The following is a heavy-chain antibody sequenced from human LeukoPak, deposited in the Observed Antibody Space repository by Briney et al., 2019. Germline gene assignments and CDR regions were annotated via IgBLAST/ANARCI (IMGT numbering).Heavy chain of an antibody. CDR3: VRGGGYSYGPGDH. CDR1: GFTFSGYW. D-gene: IGHD5-18*01. V-gene: IGHV3-74*01. J-gene: IGHJ4*02. CDR2: INSDGSST. Sequence: PGGSLRLSCAASGFTFSGYWMHWVRQAPGKGLVWVSRINSDGSSTTYADSVKGRFTISRDNAKNTLYLQMNSPRAEDTAVYYCVRGGGYSYGPGDHWGQGTLVTVSS.